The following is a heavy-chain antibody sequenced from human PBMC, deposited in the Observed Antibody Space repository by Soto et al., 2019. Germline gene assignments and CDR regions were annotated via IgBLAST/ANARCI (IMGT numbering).Heavy chain of an antibody. CDR3: VRLRYCSSTSCHRFDP. Sequence: TLSLTCTVSGGSISDDSYWSWIRQTPGKGLEWIGYIYHTGNTYYNPSLRSRVSISVDTSKNQFSLKPSSVTAADTAVYYCVRLRYCSSTSCHRFDPWGQGTLVTVSS. J-gene: IGHJ5*02. CDR1: GGSISDDSY. V-gene: IGHV4-30-4*01. CDR2: IYHTGNT. D-gene: IGHD2-2*02.